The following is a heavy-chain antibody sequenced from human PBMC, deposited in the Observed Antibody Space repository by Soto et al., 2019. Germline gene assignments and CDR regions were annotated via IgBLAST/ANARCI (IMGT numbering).Heavy chain of an antibody. J-gene: IGHJ4*02. D-gene: IGHD3-22*01. CDR2: ISYDGSND. Sequence: GGSLRLSCAASGFTFSSFGMHWVRQAPGKGLEWVAHISYDGSNDHSADSVKRRFTISRDNSEDTLYLQMNSLRVEDTAVYYCAKDTYFHDSSGYYIFDYWGQGT. CDR3: AKDTYFHDSSGYYIFDY. CDR1: GFTFSSFG. V-gene: IGHV3-30*18.